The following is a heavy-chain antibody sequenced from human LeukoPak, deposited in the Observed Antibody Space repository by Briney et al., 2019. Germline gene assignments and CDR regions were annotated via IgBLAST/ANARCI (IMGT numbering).Heavy chain of an antibody. D-gene: IGHD2-15*01. CDR3: AKFAQRYCSGGSFHPFDY. CDR2: ISGSGGAT. V-gene: IGHV3-23*01. J-gene: IGHJ4*02. CDR1: GFTFSSYG. Sequence: GGSLRLSCAASGFTFSSYGMSWVRQAPGKGLEWVSAISGSGGATYYADSVEGRFTISRDNSKNTLHLQMNSLRAEDTAAYYCAKFAQRYCSGGSFHPFDYWGQGTLVTVSS.